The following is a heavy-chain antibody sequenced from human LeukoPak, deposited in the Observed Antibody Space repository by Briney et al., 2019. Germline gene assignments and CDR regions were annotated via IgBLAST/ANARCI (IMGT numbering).Heavy chain of an antibody. Sequence: SETLSLTCNVSGDSISSTSYYWGWIRQPPGKGLEWIGTIFYTGSTYYNPSLKSRVTISVDTSKNQFSLKLSSVTAADTAVYYCARHFPRARYCSSTSCYAGISRGTYFDYWGQGTLVTVSS. CDR2: IFYTGST. J-gene: IGHJ4*02. CDR3: ARHFPRARYCSSTSCYAGISRGTYFDY. V-gene: IGHV4-39*01. D-gene: IGHD2-2*01. CDR1: GDSISSTSYY.